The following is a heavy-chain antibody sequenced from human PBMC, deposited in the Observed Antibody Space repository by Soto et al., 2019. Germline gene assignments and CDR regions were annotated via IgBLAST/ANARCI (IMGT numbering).Heavy chain of an antibody. CDR1: GFTFSDYY. J-gene: IGHJ4*02. Sequence: PGGSLRLSCAASGFTFSDYYMSWIRQPPGKGLEWIGEINHSGSTIYNPSLKSRVTISVDTSKNQFSLKLSSVTAADTAVYYCARGLTPLNYYGSGSSFDYWGQGNLVTVSS. D-gene: IGHD3-10*01. CDR2: INHSGST. V-gene: IGHV4-34*01. CDR3: ARGLTPLNYYGSGSSFDY.